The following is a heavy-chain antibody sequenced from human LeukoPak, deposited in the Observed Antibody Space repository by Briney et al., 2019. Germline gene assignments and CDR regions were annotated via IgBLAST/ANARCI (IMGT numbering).Heavy chain of an antibody. V-gene: IGHV4-39*01. Sequence: PSETLSLTCTVSGDSISSTGHYWGWIRRPPGKGLEWIGSVYFTGSSFYNPSLKSRVTISVDTSKNQFSLNVASVTAADTAAYYCARQIGGRLVRGFDFWGQGSLVTVSS. D-gene: IGHD6-19*01. CDR2: VYFTGSS. CDR1: GDSISSTGHY. CDR3: ARQIGGRLVRGFDF. J-gene: IGHJ4*02.